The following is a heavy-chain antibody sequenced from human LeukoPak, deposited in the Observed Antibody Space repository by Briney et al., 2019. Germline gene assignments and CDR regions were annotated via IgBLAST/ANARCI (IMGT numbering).Heavy chain of an antibody. J-gene: IGHJ4*02. CDR1: GFTFSSYS. Sequence: PGGSLRLSCAASGFTFSSYSMNWVRQAPGKGLEWVSYISSSGSTIYYADSVKGRFTISRDNAKNSLYLQMNSLRAEDTAVYYCARKQQLVLDYWGQGTLVTVSS. CDR3: ARKQQLVLDY. D-gene: IGHD6-13*01. V-gene: IGHV3-48*04. CDR2: ISSSGSTI.